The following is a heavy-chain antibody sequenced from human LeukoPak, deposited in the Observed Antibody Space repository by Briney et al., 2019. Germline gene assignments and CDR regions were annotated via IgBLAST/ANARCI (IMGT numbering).Heavy chain of an antibody. CDR1: GFTFSSYA. V-gene: IGHV3-33*08. D-gene: IGHD2-8*01. CDR2: IWYDGSNK. Sequence: GGSLRLSCAASGFTFSSYAMHWVRQAPGKGLEWVAVIWYDGSNKYYADSVKGRFTISRDNSKNTLYLQMNSLRAEDTAVYYCARDPPYCTNGVCSDYYYYGMDVWGQGTTVTVSS. J-gene: IGHJ6*02. CDR3: ARDPPYCTNGVCSDYYYYGMDV.